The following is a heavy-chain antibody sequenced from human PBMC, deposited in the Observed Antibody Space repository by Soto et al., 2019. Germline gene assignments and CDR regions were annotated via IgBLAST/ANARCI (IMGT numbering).Heavy chain of an antibody. V-gene: IGHV3-33*01. CDR1: GFPFSSYG. D-gene: IGHD3-10*01. J-gene: IGHJ6*03. CDR2: IWFDGSYK. Sequence: QVQLVESGGGVVQPGTSLRLSCTASGFPFSSYGMHWVRQAPGKGLEWVAVIWFDGSYKFYTDSVKGRFTISRDNSKNTLYLQMNSPRAEDSAIYFCARDSASDYMDVWGKGTTVTVSS. CDR3: ARDSASDYMDV.